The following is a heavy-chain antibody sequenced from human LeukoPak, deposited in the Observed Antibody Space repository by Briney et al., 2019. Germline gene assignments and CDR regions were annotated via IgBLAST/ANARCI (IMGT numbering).Heavy chain of an antibody. V-gene: IGHV1-2*02. CDR2: INPNRGGT. D-gene: IGHD5-24*01. Sequence: ASVTVSCKASGYTFTGYDIHWVRQAPGQGLEWMGRINPNRGGTNYAQKFQGRVTMTTDKSTSKAYMELSRLRSDDTAVYYCAREPLEMSTMAGNHYYDMDVWGKGTTVTVSS. CDR1: GYTFTGYD. CDR3: AREPLEMSTMAGNHYYDMDV. J-gene: IGHJ6*04.